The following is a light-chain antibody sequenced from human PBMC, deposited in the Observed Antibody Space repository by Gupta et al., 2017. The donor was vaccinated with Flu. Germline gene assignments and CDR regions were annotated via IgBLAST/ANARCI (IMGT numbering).Light chain of an antibody. V-gene: IGKV3-15*01. J-gene: IGKJ1*01. CDR3: QQYKNWPPWT. CDR2: GAS. CDR1: QSVRSK. Sequence: EIVLTQSPVTLSVSPGERATLSCRASQSVRSKLAWYKQKPGQAPRLLIYGASTRDTGIPARFSGSGSGRELTLTSSSRQSEDFAGYYCQQYKNWPPWTFGQGTKVEIK.